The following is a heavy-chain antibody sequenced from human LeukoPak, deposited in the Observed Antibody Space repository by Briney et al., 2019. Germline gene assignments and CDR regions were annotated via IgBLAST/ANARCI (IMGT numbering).Heavy chain of an antibody. CDR1: GYTFTGYY. J-gene: IGHJ6*03. Sequence: GASVKVSCKASGYTFTGYYMHWVRQAPGQGLEWMGRINPNSGGTNYAQKFQGRVTMTRDTSISTAYMELSRLRSDDTAVYYCARGPGYCSGGSCKDEVGYYYYYYYMDVWGKGTTVTVS. V-gene: IGHV1-2*06. D-gene: IGHD2-15*01. CDR2: INPNSGGT. CDR3: ARGPGYCSGGSCKDEVGYYYYYYYMDV.